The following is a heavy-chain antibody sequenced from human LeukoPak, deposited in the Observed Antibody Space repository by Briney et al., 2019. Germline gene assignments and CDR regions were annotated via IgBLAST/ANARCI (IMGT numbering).Heavy chain of an antibody. CDR3: ARQNPYTTSSFFYYMDV. D-gene: IGHD2-2*02. J-gene: IGHJ6*03. CDR1: GGSISSYS. V-gene: IGHV4-4*07. Sequence: SETLSLTCTVSGGSISSYSWSWVRQPAGKGLEWIGRISTSGSTSYNPSLKSRVTMSVDTSKNQFSLKLSSVTAADTAVYYCARQNPYTTSSFFYYMDVWGKGTTVTVSS. CDR2: ISTSGST.